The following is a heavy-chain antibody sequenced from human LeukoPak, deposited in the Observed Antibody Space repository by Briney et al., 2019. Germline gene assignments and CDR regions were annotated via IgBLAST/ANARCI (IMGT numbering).Heavy chain of an antibody. CDR1: GGTFSSYA. D-gene: IGHD3-22*01. Sequence: ASVKVSCKASGGTFSSYAISWVRQAPGQGLEWMGRIIPILGIANYAQKFQGRVTITADKSTSTAYMELSSLRSEDTAVYYCARLDYYDSSGYLDYWGQGTLVTVSS. V-gene: IGHV1-69*04. CDR2: IIPILGIA. CDR3: ARLDYYDSSGYLDY. J-gene: IGHJ4*02.